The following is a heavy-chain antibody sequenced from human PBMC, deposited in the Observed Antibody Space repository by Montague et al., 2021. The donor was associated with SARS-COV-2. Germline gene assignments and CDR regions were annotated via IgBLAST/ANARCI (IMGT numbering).Heavy chain of an antibody. CDR3: ARRVTGTTVHYYYYGMDV. J-gene: IGHJ6*02. Sequence: SETLSLTCTVSGGSISSHYWSWIRQPPGKGLEWIGYTYYSGSTNYNPSLKSRVTISVDTSKNQFSLRLSSVTAADTAVYYCARRVTGTTVHYYYYGMDVWGQGTTVTVSS. CDR1: GGSISSHY. CDR2: TYYSGST. D-gene: IGHD1-20*01. V-gene: IGHV4-59*08.